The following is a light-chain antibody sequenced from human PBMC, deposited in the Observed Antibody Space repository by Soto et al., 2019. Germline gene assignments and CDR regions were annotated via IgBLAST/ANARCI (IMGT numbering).Light chain of an antibody. CDR3: SSYTSSSTYV. CDR1: SSDVGSYNR. J-gene: IGLJ1*01. Sequence: QSVLTRPPSVSGSPGQSVTISCTGTSSDVGSYNRVSWYQQPPGTAPKVMIYDASNRPSGVPDRFSGSKSGNTASLTISGLQAEDESDYYCSSYTSSSTYVFGTGTKAT. CDR2: DAS. V-gene: IGLV2-18*02.